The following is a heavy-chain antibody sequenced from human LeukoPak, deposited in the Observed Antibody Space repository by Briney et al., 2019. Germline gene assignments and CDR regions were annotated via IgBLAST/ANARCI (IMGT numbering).Heavy chain of an antibody. Sequence: SETLSLTCTVSGGSISSSSYYWGWIRQPPGKGLEWIGSIYYSGSTYYNPSLKSRVTISVDTSKNQFSLKLSSVTAADTAVYYCARSSGWTGDHWFDPWGQGTLVTVSS. D-gene: IGHD6-19*01. CDR3: ARSSGWTGDHWFDP. V-gene: IGHV4-39*07. CDR2: IYYSGST. CDR1: GGSISSSSYY. J-gene: IGHJ5*02.